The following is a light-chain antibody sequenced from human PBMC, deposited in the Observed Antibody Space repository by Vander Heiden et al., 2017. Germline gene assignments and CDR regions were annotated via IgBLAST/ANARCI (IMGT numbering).Light chain of an antibody. J-gene: IGLJ2*01. V-gene: IGLV1-51*02. CDR3: GTWDSSLSVGV. CDR2: ENN. CDR1: SYHIGNNY. Sequence: SYHIGNNYVSWYQQLPGTAPKLLIFENNKRPSGIPDRFSASKSGTSATLSITGLQTGDEADYYCGTWDSSLSVGVFGGGTKLTVL.